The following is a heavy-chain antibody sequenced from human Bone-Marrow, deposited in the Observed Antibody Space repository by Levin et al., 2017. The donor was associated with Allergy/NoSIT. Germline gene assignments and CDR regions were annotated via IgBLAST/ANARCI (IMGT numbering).Heavy chain of an antibody. CDR1: GYTFSNYD. Sequence: RASVKVSCKASGYTFSNYDINWVRQAPGQGLECMGWMNPESGNKGYAEKLRGRVSMTMDISLSTAYMELSSLRSEDTAVYFCTRTLNRGVFGMDVWGHGTTVTVS. J-gene: IGHJ6*02. CDR3: TRTLNRGVFGMDV. CDR2: MNPESGNK. D-gene: IGHD3-10*01. V-gene: IGHV1-8*01.